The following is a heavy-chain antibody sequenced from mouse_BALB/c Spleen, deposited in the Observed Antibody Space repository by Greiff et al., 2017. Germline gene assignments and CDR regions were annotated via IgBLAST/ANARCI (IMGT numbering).Heavy chain of an antibody. D-gene: IGHD4-1*02. Sequence: VQVVESGPGLVAPSQSLSITCTVSGFSLSRYSVHWVRQPPGKGLEWLGMIWGGGSTDYNSALKSRLSISKDNSKSQVFLKMNSLQTDDTARYYCAREPPTGLYAMDYWGQGTSVTVSS. CDR3: AREPPTGLYAMDY. V-gene: IGHV2-6-4*01. J-gene: IGHJ4*01. CDR2: IWGGGST. CDR1: GFSLSRYS.